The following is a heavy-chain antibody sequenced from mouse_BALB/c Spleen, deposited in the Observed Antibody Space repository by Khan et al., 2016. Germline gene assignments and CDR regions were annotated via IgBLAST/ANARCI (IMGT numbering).Heavy chain of an antibody. Sequence: EVQLQESGPSLVKPSQTLSLTCSVTGDSITSGYWNWIRKFPGNKLEYMGYISYSGSTYYNPSLKSRISITRATSKSQYYLQLNSVATEDIAREYCAGYYGHFFDYWGQGTTLTVSS. J-gene: IGHJ2*01. CDR2: ISYSGST. V-gene: IGHV3-8*02. CDR3: AGYYGHFFDY. CDR1: GDSITSGY. D-gene: IGHD1-1*02.